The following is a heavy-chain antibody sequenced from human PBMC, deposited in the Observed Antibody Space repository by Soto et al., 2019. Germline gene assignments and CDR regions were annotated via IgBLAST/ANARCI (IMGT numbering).Heavy chain of an antibody. Sequence: GGSLRLSCAASGFTFSGSAMHWVRQASGKGLEWVGRIRSKANSYATAYAAPVKGRFTISRDDSKNTAYLQMNSLKTEDTAVYYCTSGDYDFWSGAPEYFQHWGQGTLVTVSS. D-gene: IGHD3-3*01. CDR3: TSGDYDFWSGAPEYFQH. CDR1: GFTFSGSA. V-gene: IGHV3-73*01. J-gene: IGHJ1*01. CDR2: IRSKANSYAT.